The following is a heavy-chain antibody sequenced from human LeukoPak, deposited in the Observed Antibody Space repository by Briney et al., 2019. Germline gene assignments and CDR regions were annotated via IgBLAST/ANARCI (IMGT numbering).Heavy chain of an antibody. CDR3: ARGGSGYCSSTSCFGFDY. CDR1: GFTFSSYA. D-gene: IGHD2-2*01. Sequence: AGTLCLSCAASGFTFSSYAMHWVRQAPGKGLEYVSAISSNGGSTYYANSVKGRFTISRDNSKNTLYLQMGSLRAEDMAVYYCARGGSGYCSSTSCFGFDYWGQGTLVTVSS. V-gene: IGHV3-64*01. CDR2: ISSNGGST. J-gene: IGHJ4*02.